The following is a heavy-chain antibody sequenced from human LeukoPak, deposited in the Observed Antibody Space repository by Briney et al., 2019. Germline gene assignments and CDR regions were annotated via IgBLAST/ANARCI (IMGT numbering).Heavy chain of an antibody. Sequence: GGSLRLSCAASGFTFSSYAMHRVRQAPGKGLEWVAVISYDGSNKYYADSVKGRFTISRDNSKNTLYLQMNSLRAEDTAVYYCARVSRQLAYFQHWGQGTLVTVSS. CDR3: ARVSRQLAYFQH. D-gene: IGHD6-13*01. CDR2: ISYDGSNK. CDR1: GFTFSSYA. V-gene: IGHV3-30-3*01. J-gene: IGHJ1*01.